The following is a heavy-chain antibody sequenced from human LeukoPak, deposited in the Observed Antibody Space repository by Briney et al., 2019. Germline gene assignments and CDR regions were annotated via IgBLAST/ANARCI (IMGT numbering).Heavy chain of an antibody. Sequence: QSGGSLRLSCAASGFTFSNSWMSWVRQAPGKGLEWVATIKPDGSAQYYVDSVKGRFTISRDNAKNSLFLQINSLRAEDTALYHCARVRALDIPPRIYYYYMDVWGKGTTVTVSS. CDR2: IKPDGSAQ. CDR3: ARVRALDIPPRIYYYYMDV. CDR1: GFTFSNSW. J-gene: IGHJ6*03. V-gene: IGHV3-7*03. D-gene: IGHD2-15*01.